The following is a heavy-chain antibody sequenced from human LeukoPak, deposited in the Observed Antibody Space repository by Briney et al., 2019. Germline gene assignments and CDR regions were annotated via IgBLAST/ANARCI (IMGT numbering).Heavy chain of an antibody. V-gene: IGHV3-21*01. Sequence: GGSLRLSCAASGFTFSSYSMNWVRQAPGKGLEWVSFISSSSSYIYYADSVKGRFTISRDNAKNSLYLQMNSLRAEDTAVYYCARMDYDSSGYFDYWGQGTLVTVSS. CDR3: ARMDYDSSGYFDY. CDR1: GFTFSSYS. D-gene: IGHD3-22*01. CDR2: ISSSSSYI. J-gene: IGHJ4*02.